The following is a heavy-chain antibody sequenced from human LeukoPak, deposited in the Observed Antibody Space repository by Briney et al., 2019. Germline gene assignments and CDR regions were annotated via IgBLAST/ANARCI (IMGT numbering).Heavy chain of an antibody. CDR1: GGSISSVDYY. J-gene: IGHJ4*02. CDR3: ARDRGPYSGYDSYYFDY. V-gene: IGHV4-31*03. D-gene: IGHD5-12*01. CDR2: INYRGST. Sequence: SETLSLTCTVSGGSISSVDYYWSWIRQYPGKGLEWIGYINYRGSTYYNPSLKSRVTISVDTSKNQFSLKLSSVTAADAAVYYCARDRGPYSGYDSYYFDYWGQGTLVTVSS.